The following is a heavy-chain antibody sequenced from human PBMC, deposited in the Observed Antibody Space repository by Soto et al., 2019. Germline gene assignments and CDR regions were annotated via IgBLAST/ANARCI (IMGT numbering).Heavy chain of an antibody. J-gene: IGHJ4*02. CDR1: GFTFSSYG. CDR2: IWYDGSNK. V-gene: IGHV3-33*01. D-gene: IGHD2-15*01. Sequence: GGSQRFSCAASGFTFSSYGMHWVRQAPGKGLEWVAVIWYDGSNKYYADSVKGRFTISRDNSKNTLYLQMNSLRAEDTAVYYCARDPGYCSGGSCYQSVYYFDYWGQGTLVTVSS. CDR3: ARDPGYCSGGSCYQSVYYFDY.